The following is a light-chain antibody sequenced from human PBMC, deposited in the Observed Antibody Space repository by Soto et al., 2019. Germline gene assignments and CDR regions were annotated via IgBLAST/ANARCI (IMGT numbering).Light chain of an antibody. J-gene: IGLJ1*01. CDR1: SSDVGLYDY. CDR2: AVS. Sequence: QSVLTQPASVSGSTGQSITISCTGTSSDVGLYDYVSWYQQHPGKAPQLMIYAVSNRPSGVSNRFSASKSGNTASLFISGLQAEDEADYYCDSYTSSRAYVFGIGTKVTVL. CDR3: DSYTSSRAYV. V-gene: IGLV2-14*01.